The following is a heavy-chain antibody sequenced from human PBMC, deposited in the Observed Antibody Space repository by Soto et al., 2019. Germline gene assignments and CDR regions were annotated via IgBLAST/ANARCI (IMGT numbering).Heavy chain of an antibody. CDR3: ASHSPFHCSSTSCPATRNYYYGMDV. V-gene: IGHV5-51*01. CDR1: GYSFTSYW. Sequence: GESLKISCKGSGYSFTSYWISWVRQMPGKGLEWMGIIYPGDSDTRYSPSFQGQVTISADKSISTAYLQWSSLKASDTAMYYCASHSPFHCSSTSCPATRNYYYGMDVWGQGTTVTVSS. CDR2: IYPGDSDT. D-gene: IGHD2-2*01. J-gene: IGHJ6*02.